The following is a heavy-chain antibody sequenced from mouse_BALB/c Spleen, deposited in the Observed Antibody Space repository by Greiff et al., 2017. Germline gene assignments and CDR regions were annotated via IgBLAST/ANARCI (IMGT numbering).Heavy chain of an antibody. CDR2: IDPENGDT. V-gene: IGHV14-4*02. CDR1: GFNIKDYY. J-gene: IGHJ2*01. Sequence: EVQLQQSGAELVRSGASVKLSCTASGFNIKDYYMHWVKQRPEQGLEWIGWIDPENGDTEYAPKFQGKATMTADTSSNTAYLQLSSLTSEDTAVYYCNAENYGNRGEFDDWGQDTTLTVSS. D-gene: IGHD2-1*01. CDR3: NAENYGNRGEFDD.